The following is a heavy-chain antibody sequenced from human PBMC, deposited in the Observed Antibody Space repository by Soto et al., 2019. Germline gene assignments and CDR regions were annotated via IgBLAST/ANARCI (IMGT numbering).Heavy chain of an antibody. CDR1: GYTFTGYA. CDR2: INGGNGDT. Sequence: QVQLVQYGAEVKNPGASVKVSCKASGYTFTGYAIHWVRQAPGQRLEWMGWINGGNGDTKYSQKFQGRVTISRDTSAITAYMVLTSLGSEDTAVYHCARGYCSSTSCQYYFDFWGQGTLVTVSS. V-gene: IGHV1-3*01. J-gene: IGHJ4*02. D-gene: IGHD2-2*01. CDR3: ARGYCSSTSCQYYFDF.